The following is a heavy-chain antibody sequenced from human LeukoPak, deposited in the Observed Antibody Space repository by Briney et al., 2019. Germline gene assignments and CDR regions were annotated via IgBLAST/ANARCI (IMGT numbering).Heavy chain of an antibody. CDR2: IYTSGST. J-gene: IGHJ5*02. CDR1: GGSISSYY. D-gene: IGHD3-10*01. V-gene: IGHV4-4*07. CDR3: ASSDGSGSYGYSNWFDP. Sequence: SETLSLTCTVSGGSISSYYWSWIRQPAGKGLEWIGRIYTSGSTNYNPSLKSRVTMSVDTSKNQFSLKLSSVTAADTAVYYCASSDGSGSYGYSNWFDPWGQGTLVTVSS.